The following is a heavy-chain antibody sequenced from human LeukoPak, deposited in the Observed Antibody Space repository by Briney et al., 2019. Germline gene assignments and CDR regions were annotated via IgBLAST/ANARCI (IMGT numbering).Heavy chain of an antibody. CDR1: GYTFTSYG. CDR2: ISAYNGNT. CDR3: ARVVVVAATPDYYYYYGMDV. J-gene: IGHJ6*02. Sequence: SVKVSCKASGYTFTSYGISWVRQAPGQGLEWMGWISAYNGNTNYAQKLQGRVTMTTDTSTSTAYMELRSLRSDDTAMYYCARVVVVAATPDYYYYYGMDVWGQGTTVTVSS. V-gene: IGHV1-18*01. D-gene: IGHD2-15*01.